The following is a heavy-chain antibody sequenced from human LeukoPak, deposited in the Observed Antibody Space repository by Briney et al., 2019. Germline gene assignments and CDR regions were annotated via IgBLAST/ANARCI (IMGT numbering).Heavy chain of an antibody. D-gene: IGHD6-13*01. CDR3: ARGGYSNRNWFDP. V-gene: IGHV1-8*03. CDR1: GYTFTSYD. J-gene: IGHJ5*02. CDR2: MNPNSGNT. Sequence: ASVKVSCKASGYTFTSYDINWVRQATGQGLEWMGWMNPNSGNTGYAQKFQGRVTITRNTSISTAYMELSRLRSDDTAVYYCARGGYSNRNWFDPWGQGTLVTVSS.